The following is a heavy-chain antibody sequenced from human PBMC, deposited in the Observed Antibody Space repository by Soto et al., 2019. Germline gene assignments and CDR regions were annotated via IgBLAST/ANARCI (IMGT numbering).Heavy chain of an antibody. J-gene: IGHJ4*02. CDR1: GDSVSSDGYF. CDR2: ISYSGDT. V-gene: IGHV4-61*08. CDR3: ARIVVGVTIDY. Sequence: QVQLRESGPGLLKPSETLSLTCTVSGDSVSSDGYFWTWVRQPPGKGLEGIAYISYSGDTNYNPSLTRRVTRSVDTSRNQLSLKVRSVSAADTAMYFCARIVVGVTIDYCCQGTLVNVSS. D-gene: IGHD1-26*01.